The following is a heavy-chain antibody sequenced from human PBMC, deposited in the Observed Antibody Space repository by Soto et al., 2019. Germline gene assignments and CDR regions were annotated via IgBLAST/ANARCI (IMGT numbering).Heavy chain of an antibody. CDR3: AKGRTRPLQLGSFGDNAFDV. CDR2: ISWNSGTL. J-gene: IGHJ3*01. D-gene: IGHD3-10*01. Sequence: EVQLVESGGGVVQPGRSLRLSCAASEFTFEDYAMHWVRQTPGKGLEWVSGISWNSGTLVYADSVKGRFTISRDNAKNSLFLQMNSLRAEDTALYFCAKGRTRPLQLGSFGDNAFDVWGQGTMVTVSS. CDR1: EFTFEDYA. V-gene: IGHV3-9*01.